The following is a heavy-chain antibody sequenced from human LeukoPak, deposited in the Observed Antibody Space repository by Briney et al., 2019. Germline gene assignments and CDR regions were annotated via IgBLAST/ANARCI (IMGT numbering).Heavy chain of an antibody. D-gene: IGHD3-22*01. CDR3: ARDLHSSGYWYRDAFDI. V-gene: IGHV3-7*01. J-gene: IGHJ3*02. Sequence: GGSLRLSCAASGFSFSNYWMSWVRQAPGKGLEWVGHAKQDGSETYYVDSVKGRFTVSRDNAKNSLFLQMNSLRVEDTAMYYCARDLHSSGYWYRDAFDIWGRGTMVTVSS. CDR2: AKQDGSET. CDR1: GFSFSNYW.